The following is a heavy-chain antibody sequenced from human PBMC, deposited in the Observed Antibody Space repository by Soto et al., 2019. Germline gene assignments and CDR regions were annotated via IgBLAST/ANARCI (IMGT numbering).Heavy chain of an antibody. CDR2: ISSSSSTI. CDR1: GSTFSSYS. V-gene: IGHV3-48*01. J-gene: IGHJ6*03. D-gene: IGHD6-13*01. CDR3: ATNTWKYSSSWYTNYYMDV. Sequence: HPGGSLRLSCAASGSTFSSYSMNWVRQAPGKGLEWVSYISSSSSTIYYADSVKGRFTISRDNAKNSLYLQMNSLRAEDTAVYYCATNTWKYSSSWYTNYYMDVWGKGTTVTVSS.